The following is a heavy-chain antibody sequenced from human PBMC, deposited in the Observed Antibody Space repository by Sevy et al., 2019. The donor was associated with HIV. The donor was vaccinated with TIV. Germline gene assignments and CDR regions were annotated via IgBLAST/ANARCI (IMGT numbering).Heavy chain of an antibody. CDR1: GDSVSSNSAA. J-gene: IGHJ6*02. CDR3: ARGDYFRSGISNYYYYGMDV. Sequence: KQSRTVSLTCAISGDSVSSNSAAWNWIRRSPSRALEWLGRTYSRSKWYNDYAVSVKSRITINPDTSKNQFSLQLNSVTPGDTAVYYCARGDYFRSGISNYYYYGMDVWGQGTTVSVSS. D-gene: IGHD3-10*01. V-gene: IGHV6-1*01. CDR2: TYSRSKWYN.